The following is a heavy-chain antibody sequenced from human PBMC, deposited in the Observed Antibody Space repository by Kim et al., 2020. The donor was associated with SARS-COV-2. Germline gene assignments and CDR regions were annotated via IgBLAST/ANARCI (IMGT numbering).Heavy chain of an antibody. V-gene: IGHV4-39*01. CDR2: IYYSGST. Sequence: SETLSLTCTVSGGSISSSSYYWGWIRQPPGKGLEWIGSIYYSGSTYYNPSLKSRVTISVDTSKNQFSLKLSSVTAADTAVYYCARLYCSSTSCYPYFFDIWGQGTMVTVSS. CDR3: ARLYCSSTSCYPYFFDI. CDR1: GGSISSSSYY. J-gene: IGHJ3*02. D-gene: IGHD2-2*01.